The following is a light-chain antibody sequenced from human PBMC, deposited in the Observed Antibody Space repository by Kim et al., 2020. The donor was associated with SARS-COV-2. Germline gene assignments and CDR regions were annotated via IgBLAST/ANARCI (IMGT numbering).Light chain of an antibody. CDR1: SSDVGRYER. J-gene: IGLJ1*01. Sequence: GQSITISCTGTSSDVGRYERVFWYQQHPGKAPNLMIYNVNNRPSGVSNRFSGSKSGNTASLTISGLQAEDEADYYCTSYTSINTYVFGTGTKVTVL. CDR3: TSYTSINTYV. V-gene: IGLV2-14*03. CDR2: NVN.